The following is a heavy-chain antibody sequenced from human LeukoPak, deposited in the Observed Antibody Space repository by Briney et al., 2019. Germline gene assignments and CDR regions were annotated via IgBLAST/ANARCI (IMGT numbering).Heavy chain of an antibody. CDR3: AKVDDYYGSGSYLVDS. CDR2: IRYDGSKK. D-gene: IGHD3-10*01. CDR1: GFTFTYYA. Sequence: GRSLILSCEASGFTFTYYAMHWVRQAPGKGLDWVAFIRYDGSKKFYADSVKGRFTISRDNSKNTLDLQMNSLRTDDTAVYYCAKVDDYYGSGSYLVDSWGQGTLVTVSS. J-gene: IGHJ4*02. V-gene: IGHV3-30*02.